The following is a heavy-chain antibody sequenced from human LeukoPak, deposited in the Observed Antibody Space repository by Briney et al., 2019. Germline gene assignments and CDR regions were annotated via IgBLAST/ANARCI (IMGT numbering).Heavy chain of an antibody. V-gene: IGHV3-74*01. J-gene: IGHJ4*02. CDR2: INSDGSST. Sequence: PGGPLRLSCAASGFTFSSYWIHWVRQVPGKGLVWVSAINSDGSSTSYADSVKGRFTISRDDAKNSLYLQMNSLRAEDTAVYYCARDLSGDGYNKFDYWGQGTLVTVSP. D-gene: IGHD5-24*01. CDR1: GFTFSSYW. CDR3: ARDLSGDGYNKFDY.